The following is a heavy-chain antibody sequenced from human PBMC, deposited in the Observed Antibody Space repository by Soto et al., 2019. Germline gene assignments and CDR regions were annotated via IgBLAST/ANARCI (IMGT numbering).Heavy chain of an antibody. D-gene: IGHD6-19*01. Sequence: QVQLQESGPGLVKPSQTLSLTCTVSGGSITNDDYYWNWIRQLPGKGLEWIGYIHNSGTTDYNPSLTSRVNTSVGTSNSQFSLKLSSVTAAGTVVNFCASQKQWLSPFADWCQGTLRTVSS. V-gene: IGHV4-31*03. J-gene: IGHJ4*02. CDR3: ASQKQWLSPFAD. CDR2: IHNSGTT. CDR1: GGSITNDDYY.